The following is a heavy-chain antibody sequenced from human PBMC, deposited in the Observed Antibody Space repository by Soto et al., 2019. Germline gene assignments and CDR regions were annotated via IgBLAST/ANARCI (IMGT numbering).Heavy chain of an antibody. CDR2: ISGSGGST. V-gene: IGHV3-23*01. J-gene: IGHJ3*02. CDR3: AKTYCSGGSCFSEAFDI. CDR1: GFTFSSYA. D-gene: IGHD2-15*01. Sequence: GGSLRLSCAASGFTFSSYAMSWVRQAPGKGLEWVSAISGSGGSTYYADSVKGRFTISRDNSKNTLYLQMNSLRAEDTAVYYCAKTYCSGGSCFSEAFDIWGQGTMVTVSS.